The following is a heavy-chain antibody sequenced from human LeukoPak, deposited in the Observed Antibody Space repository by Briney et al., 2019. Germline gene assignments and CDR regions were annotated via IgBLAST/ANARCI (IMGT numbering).Heavy chain of an antibody. CDR2: IYYSGST. J-gene: IGHJ3*02. Sequence: SETLSLTCTVSGGSISSYYWSWIRQPPGKGLEWIGYIYYSGSTNYNPPLKSRVTISVDTSKNQFSQKLSSVTAADTAVYYCARLTRPEGIAVAGPDAFDIWGQGTMVTVSS. CDR3: ARLTRPEGIAVAGPDAFDI. D-gene: IGHD6-19*01. V-gene: IGHV4-59*08. CDR1: GGSISSYY.